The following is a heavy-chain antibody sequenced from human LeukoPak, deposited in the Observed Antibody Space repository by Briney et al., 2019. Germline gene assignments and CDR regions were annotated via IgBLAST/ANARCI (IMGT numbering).Heavy chain of an antibody. V-gene: IGHV3-21*01. Sequence: GGSLRLSCAVSGFTFSSYSMNWVRQAPGKGLEWVSSISSSSSYIYYADSVKGRFTISRDNAKNSLYLQMNSLRAEDTAVYYCARGTKVCFAYWGQGTLVTVSS. J-gene: IGHJ4*02. CDR2: ISSSSSYI. D-gene: IGHD3-16*01. CDR3: ARGTKVCFAY. CDR1: GFTFSSYS.